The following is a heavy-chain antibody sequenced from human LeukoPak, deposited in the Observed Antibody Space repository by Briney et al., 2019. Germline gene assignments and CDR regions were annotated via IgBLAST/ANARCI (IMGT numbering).Heavy chain of an antibody. CDR3: ASRIAAAYYYGMDV. D-gene: IGHD6-13*01. V-gene: IGHV1-69*13. J-gene: IGHJ6*02. CDR1: GYTFTNYT. CDR2: IIPIFGTA. Sequence: ASVKVSCKASGYTFTNYTLNWVRQAPGQGLEWMGGIIPIFGTANYAQKFQGRVTITADESTSTAYMELSSLRSEDTAVYYCASRIAAAYYYGMDVWGQGTTVTVSS.